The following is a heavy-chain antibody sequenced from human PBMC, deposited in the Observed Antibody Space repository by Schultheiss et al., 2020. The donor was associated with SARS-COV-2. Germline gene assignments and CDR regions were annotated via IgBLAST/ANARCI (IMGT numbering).Heavy chain of an antibody. CDR1: GGSISSYY. J-gene: IGHJ2*01. V-gene: IGHV4-31*01. CDR3: AREPAPDWYFDL. CDR2: IYYSGST. Sequence: SETLSLTCTVSGGSISSYYWSWIRQHPGKGLEWIGYIYYSGSTYYNPSLKSLVTISVDTSKNQFSLKLSSVTAADTAVYYCAREPAPDWYFDLWGRGTLVTVSS.